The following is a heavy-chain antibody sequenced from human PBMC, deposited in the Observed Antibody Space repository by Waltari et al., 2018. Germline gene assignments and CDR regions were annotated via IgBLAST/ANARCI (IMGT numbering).Heavy chain of an antibody. Sequence: QVQLQESGPGLVKPSQTLSLTCTVSGGSISSGDYYWSWIRQPPGKGLEWIGYIYYSGSTDYNPSLKSRVTISVDTSKNQFSLKLSSVTAADTAVYYCARMTYYDFWSGYGYYYYYMDVWGKGTTVTISS. D-gene: IGHD3-3*01. J-gene: IGHJ6*03. V-gene: IGHV4-30-4*08. CDR1: GGSISSGDYY. CDR2: IYYSGST. CDR3: ARMTYYDFWSGYGYYYYYMDV.